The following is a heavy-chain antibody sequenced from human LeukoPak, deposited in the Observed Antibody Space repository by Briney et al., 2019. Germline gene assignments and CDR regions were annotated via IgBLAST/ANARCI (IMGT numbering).Heavy chain of an antibody. J-gene: IGHJ6*03. Sequence: SVKVSCKVFGGTFSSYAINWVRQAPGQGLEWMGRIIPMLGTVNYAQKFQGRVTIIADKFTSTAYMELSSLRSEDTAVYYCARATYYYYMDVWGKGTTVTVSS. CDR1: GGTFSSYA. V-gene: IGHV1-69*04. CDR3: ARATYYYYMDV. CDR2: IIPMLGTV.